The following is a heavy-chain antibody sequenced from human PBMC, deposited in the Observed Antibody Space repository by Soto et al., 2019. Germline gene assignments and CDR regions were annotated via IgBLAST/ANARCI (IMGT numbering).Heavy chain of an antibody. D-gene: IGHD6-13*01. Sequence: QVQLVESGGGLVKPGGSLRLSCAVSGFTFSDYYMTWIRQAPGKGLEWVSYISSSTSHTNYADSVKGRFTISRDNAKTSLFLQMNSLRAADPAVYYCEAGRGAAADYFDFWGQGTLVTVSS. J-gene: IGHJ4*02. CDR2: ISSSTSHT. CDR3: EAGRGAAADYFDF. V-gene: IGHV3-11*05. CDR1: GFTFSDYY.